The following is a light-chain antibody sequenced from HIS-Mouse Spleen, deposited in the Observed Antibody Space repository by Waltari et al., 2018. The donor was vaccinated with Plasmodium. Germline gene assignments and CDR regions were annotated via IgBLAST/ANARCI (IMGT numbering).Light chain of an antibody. CDR2: AAS. CDR3: QQLNSYPYT. CDR1: QGISSY. J-gene: IGKJ2*01. V-gene: IGKV1-9*01. Sequence: DIQLTQSPSFLSASVGARVTITCRASQGISSYLAWYQQKPGKAPKLLIYAASTLQSGVPSRFSGSGSGTEFTLTISSLQAEDFATYYCQQLNSYPYTFGQGTKLEIK.